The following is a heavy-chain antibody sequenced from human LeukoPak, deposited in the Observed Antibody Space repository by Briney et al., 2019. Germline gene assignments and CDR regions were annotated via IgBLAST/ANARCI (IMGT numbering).Heavy chain of an antibody. Sequence: SETLSLTCTVSGGSISSCYWSWIRQPPGKGLEWIGYIYYSGSTNYNPSLKSRVTISVDTSKNQFSLKLSSVTAADTAVYYCARLKTYYYDSSGPTDWGQGTLVTVSS. CDR2: IYYSGST. V-gene: IGHV4-59*01. CDR3: ARLKTYYYDSSGPTD. J-gene: IGHJ4*02. D-gene: IGHD3-22*01. CDR1: GGSISSCY.